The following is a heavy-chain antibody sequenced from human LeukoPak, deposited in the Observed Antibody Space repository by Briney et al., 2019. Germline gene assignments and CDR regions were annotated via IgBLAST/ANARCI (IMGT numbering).Heavy chain of an antibody. J-gene: IGHJ4*02. CDR1: GGPISTYY. V-gene: IGHV4-59*08. Sequence: PSETLSLTCTVSGGPISTYYWTWIRQPSGKGLEWIGYIYYSGSTNYNPSLKSRVTISVDTSKNQFSLKLSSVTAADTAVYYCARGETNFDYWGQGTLVTVSS. CDR3: ARGETNFDY. CDR2: IYYSGST. D-gene: IGHD3-16*01.